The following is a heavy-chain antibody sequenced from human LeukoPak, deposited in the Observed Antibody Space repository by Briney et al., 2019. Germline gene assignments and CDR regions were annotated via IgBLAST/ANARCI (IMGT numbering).Heavy chain of an antibody. CDR1: GFTFDDYA. Sequence: GGSLRLSCAASGFTFDDYAMHWVRQAPGKGLEWVSGISWNSGSIGYADSVKGRFTISRDNAKNSLYLQMNSLRAEDMALYYCAKGGARSGYYRMGDYFDYWGQGTLVTVSS. D-gene: IGHD3-22*01. CDR2: ISWNSGSI. J-gene: IGHJ4*02. CDR3: AKGGARSGYYRMGDYFDY. V-gene: IGHV3-9*03.